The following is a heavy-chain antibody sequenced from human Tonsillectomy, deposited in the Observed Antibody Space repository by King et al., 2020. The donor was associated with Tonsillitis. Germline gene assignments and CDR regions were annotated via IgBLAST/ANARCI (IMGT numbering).Heavy chain of an antibody. CDR3: AITMVRGVMVYYYMDV. Sequence: QLVQSGAEVKKPGDSVKDSCKAVVCTLSSNTINWLRQAPGQGLEWVGEIIPIFGTANYSQKFQGRVTITADESTDTAHMELSSLSSEDTAVYYCAITMVRGVMVYYYMDVWGKGTTVTVSS. D-gene: IGHD3-10*01. CDR2: IIPIFGTA. CDR1: VCTLSSNT. V-gene: IGHV1-69*01. J-gene: IGHJ6*03.